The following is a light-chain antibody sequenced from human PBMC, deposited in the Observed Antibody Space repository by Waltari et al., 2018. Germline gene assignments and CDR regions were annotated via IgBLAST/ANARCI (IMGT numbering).Light chain of an antibody. CDR2: DAS. J-gene: IGKJ3*01. Sequence: DIQMTQSPSSLSSFVGDRVTLTCQARQDISNYLHWFQQKPGKAPKLLIYDASNIETGVPSRFSGSGSGTDFTFTISSLQPEDIATYYCQQYVNLPRTFGPGTKLDIK. CDR3: QQYVNLPRT. CDR1: QDISNY. V-gene: IGKV1-33*01.